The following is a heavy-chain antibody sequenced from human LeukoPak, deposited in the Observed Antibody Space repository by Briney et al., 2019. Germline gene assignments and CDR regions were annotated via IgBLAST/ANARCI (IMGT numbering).Heavy chain of an antibody. Sequence: GRSLRLSCAASGFMFSRLGMQWVRQAPGEGLEWVAMIWHDGSVEEYADSVKGRFTISRDNSQNALYLQMNSLRDDDTAVYYCAKEGDQFRGYLDAWGKGTTVTVSS. CDR1: GFMFSRLG. J-gene: IGHJ6*03. CDR2: IWHDGSVE. CDR3: AKEGDQFRGYLDA. V-gene: IGHV3-33*06. D-gene: IGHD3-16*01.